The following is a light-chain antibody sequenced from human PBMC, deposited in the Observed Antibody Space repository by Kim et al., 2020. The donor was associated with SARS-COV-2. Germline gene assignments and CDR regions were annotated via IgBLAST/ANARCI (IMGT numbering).Light chain of an antibody. CDR2: KDS. CDR3: QAWDSSTLV. J-gene: IGLJ3*02. V-gene: IGLV3-1*01. Sequence: SVYPDQTACITCWGDELWDKYACLYDQKPDQSPVLVIYKDSKRPSGIPERFSGSNSGNTATLTISATQAMDEAEYYCQAWDSSTLVFGGGTQLTVL. CDR1: ELWDKY.